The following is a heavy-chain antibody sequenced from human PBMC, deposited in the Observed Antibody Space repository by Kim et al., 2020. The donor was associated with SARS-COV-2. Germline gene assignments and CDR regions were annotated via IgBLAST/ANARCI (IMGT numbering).Heavy chain of an antibody. CDR1: GGSFSGYY. D-gene: IGHD6-13*01. Sequence: SETLSLTCAVYGGSFSGYYWSWIRQPPGKGLEWIGEINHSGSTNYNPSLKSRVTISVDTSKNQFSLKLSSVTAADTAVYYCALGQQLVPDYWGQGTLVTV. V-gene: IGHV4-34*01. CDR3: ALGQQLVPDY. CDR2: INHSGST. J-gene: IGHJ4*02.